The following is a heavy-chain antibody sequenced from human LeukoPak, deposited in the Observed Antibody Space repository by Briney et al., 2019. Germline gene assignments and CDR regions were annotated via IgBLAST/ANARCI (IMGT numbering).Heavy chain of an antibody. CDR1: GFTSSSYA. CDR3: ARSLYGMDV. Sequence: GGSLRLSCAASGFTSSSYAMHWVRQAPGKGLEWVAVISYDGSNKYYADSVKGRFTISRDNSKNTLYLQMNSLRAEDTAVYYCARSLYGMDVWGQGTTVTVSS. V-gene: IGHV3-30-3*01. J-gene: IGHJ6*02. CDR2: ISYDGSNK.